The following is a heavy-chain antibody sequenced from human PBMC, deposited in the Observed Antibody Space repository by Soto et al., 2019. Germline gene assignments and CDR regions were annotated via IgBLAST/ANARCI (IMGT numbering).Heavy chain of an antibody. V-gene: IGHV3-30*18. CDR1: GFTFSSYG. J-gene: IGHJ6*02. D-gene: IGHD2-21*02. CDR3: AKDKNWGGDCYPYYGRDV. CDR2: ISYDGSNK. Sequence: QVQLVESGGGVVQPGRSLRLSCAASGFTFSSYGMHWVRQAPGKGLEWVAVISYDGSNKYYADSVKGRFTICRDNSSKTRYLQMNGLRAEDTDVYYCAKDKNWGGDCYPYYGRDVWGQGTTVTVSS.